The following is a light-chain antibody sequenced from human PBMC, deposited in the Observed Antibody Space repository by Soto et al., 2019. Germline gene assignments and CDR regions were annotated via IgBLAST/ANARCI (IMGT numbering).Light chain of an antibody. CDR1: QSVSSN. CDR2: GAS. CDR3: QQRTNWPRT. J-gene: IGKJ1*01. V-gene: IGKV3-15*01. Sequence: EIWMTQSPATLSVSPGERATLSCGASQSVSSNLAWYQKKPGQAPRLLIYGASTRATGIPARLSGSGYGTELTITISSMQSEDFEVYYCQQRTNWPRTFGHGTKVDI.